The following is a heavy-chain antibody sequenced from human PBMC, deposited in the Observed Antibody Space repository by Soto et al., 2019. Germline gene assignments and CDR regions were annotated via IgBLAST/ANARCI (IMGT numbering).Heavy chain of an antibody. CDR3: ASEYCSGGSCYYYGMDV. D-gene: IGHD2-15*01. Sequence: PGGSLRLSCVASGFSFNSYWMSWVRQAPGKGLEWVANIKQDGSEKYYADSVKGRSTISRDNSKNTLYLQMNSLRAEDTAVYYCASEYCSGGSCYYYGMDVWGQGTTVTVSS. CDR1: GFSFNSYW. J-gene: IGHJ6*02. V-gene: IGHV3-7*01. CDR2: IKQDGSEK.